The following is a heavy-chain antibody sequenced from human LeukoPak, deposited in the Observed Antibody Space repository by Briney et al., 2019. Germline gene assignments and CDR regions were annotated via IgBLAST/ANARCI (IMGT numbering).Heavy chain of an antibody. D-gene: IGHD6-19*01. CDR3: ARSSLLYSSGWSGYYFDY. CDR1: GFTFSSYG. V-gene: IGHV3-33*01. CDR2: IWYDGSNK. J-gene: IGHJ4*02. Sequence: PGGSLRLSCAASGFTFSSYGMHWVRQAPGKGLEWGAVIWYDGSNKYYADSVKGRFTISRDNSKNTLYLQLNSLRAEDTAVYYCARSSLLYSSGWSGYYFDYWGQGTLVTVSS.